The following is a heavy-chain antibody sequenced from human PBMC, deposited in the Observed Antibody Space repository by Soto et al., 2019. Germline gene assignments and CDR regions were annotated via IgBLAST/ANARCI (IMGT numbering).Heavy chain of an antibody. Sequence: PSETLSLTCTVSGGSINSRSYYWGWIRQSPGKGLEWMGSVYYNGRAYYNPSLNSRLTISIDTSNNQFSLKLNSVTAADTAVCYCARHEGSNYWGGNLDYWGPGTLVTVSS. CDR2: VYYNGRA. D-gene: IGHD3-10*01. V-gene: IGHV4-39*01. CDR1: GGSINSRSYY. J-gene: IGHJ4*02. CDR3: ARHEGSNYWGGNLDY.